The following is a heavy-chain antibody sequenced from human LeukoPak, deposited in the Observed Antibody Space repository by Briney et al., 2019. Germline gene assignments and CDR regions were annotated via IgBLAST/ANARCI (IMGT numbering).Heavy chain of an antibody. CDR2: INPSGGST. CDR1: GYTFTSYY. D-gene: IGHD7-27*01. Sequence: ASVKVSCKASGYTFTSYYMHWVRQAPGQGLEWMGIINPSGGSTNYAQKFQGRVTMTRDTSISTAYMELSRLRSDDTAVYYCARDWAGDREFDYWGQGTLVTVSS. J-gene: IGHJ4*02. CDR3: ARDWAGDREFDY. V-gene: IGHV1-46*01.